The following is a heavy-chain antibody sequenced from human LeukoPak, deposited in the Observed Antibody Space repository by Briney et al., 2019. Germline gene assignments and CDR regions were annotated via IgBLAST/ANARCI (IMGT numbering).Heavy chain of an antibody. J-gene: IGHJ4*02. D-gene: IGHD6-6*01. CDR2: INHSGST. CDR3: ARGSIAARHPVDY. CDR1: GGSFSNYY. V-gene: IGHV4-34*01. Sequence: SEALSLTCAVYGGSFSNYYWSWIRQPPGKGLEWIGEINHSGSTNYNPSLKSRVTISVDTSKNQFSLKLSSVTAADTAVYYCARGSIAARHPVDYWGQGTLVTVSS.